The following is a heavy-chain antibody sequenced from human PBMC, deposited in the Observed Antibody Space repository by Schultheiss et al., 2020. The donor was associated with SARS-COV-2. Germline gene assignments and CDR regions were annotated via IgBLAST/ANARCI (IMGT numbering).Heavy chain of an antibody. CDR3: ARVMGLDAFDI. CDR2: ISSSGSTI. V-gene: IGHV3-48*04. CDR1: GFTFSSYA. D-gene: IGHD3-10*01. J-gene: IGHJ3*02. Sequence: GESLKISCAASGFTFSSYAMHWVRQAPGKGLEWVSYISSSGSTIYYADSVKGRFTISRDNAKNSLYLQMNSLSAEDTAVYYCARVMGLDAFDIWGQGTMVTVSS.